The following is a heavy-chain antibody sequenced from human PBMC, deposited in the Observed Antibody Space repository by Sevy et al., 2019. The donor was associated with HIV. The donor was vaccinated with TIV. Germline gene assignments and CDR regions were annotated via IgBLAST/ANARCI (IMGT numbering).Heavy chain of an antibody. CDR2: ISGSGGST. V-gene: IGHV3-23*01. CDR1: GFTFRSNA. Sequence: GGSLRLSCAASGFTFRSNAMSWVRQGPGEGLEWVSAISGSGGSTYYADSVKGRFTISRDNSKNTLYLQMNSLRAEDTAVYYCAKDRHPNLTGYSSGWYYFDYWGQGALVTVSS. D-gene: IGHD6-19*01. CDR3: AKDRHPNLTGYSSGWYYFDY. J-gene: IGHJ4*02.